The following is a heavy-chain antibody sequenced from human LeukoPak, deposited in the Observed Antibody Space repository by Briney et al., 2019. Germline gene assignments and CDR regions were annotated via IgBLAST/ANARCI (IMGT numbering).Heavy chain of an antibody. CDR2: IKSKSVGGTT. D-gene: IGHD1-26*01. Sequence: PGGSLRLSCAASGFTFNNAWMSWVRQAPGKGLEWVGRIKSKSVGGTTDYAEPVKGRFTISRDDSKSTLYLEMNSLKTEDTAVYYCTTAPAGTFDYWGQGTLVT. CDR3: TTAPAGTFDY. CDR1: GFTFNNAW. V-gene: IGHV3-15*01. J-gene: IGHJ4*02.